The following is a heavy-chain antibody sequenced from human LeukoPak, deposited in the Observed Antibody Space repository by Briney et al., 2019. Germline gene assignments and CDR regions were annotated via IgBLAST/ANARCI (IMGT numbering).Heavy chain of an antibody. V-gene: IGHV3-74*01. CDR2: FSGDGRTT. Sequence: GGSLRLSCEAPGFTFSSYSMNWVRHVPGKGLVWVSRFSGDGRTTTYADSVEGRFIISRDNAKNTVYLQMNSLRAEDTAVYYCARGGSPFYWGQGSLVTVSS. CDR1: GFTFSSYS. J-gene: IGHJ4*02. CDR3: ARGGSPFY. D-gene: IGHD3-10*01.